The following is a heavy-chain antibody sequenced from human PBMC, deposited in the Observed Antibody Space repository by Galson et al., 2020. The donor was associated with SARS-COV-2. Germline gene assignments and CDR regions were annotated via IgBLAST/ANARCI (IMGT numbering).Heavy chain of an antibody. CDR2: IYTSGST. V-gene: IGHV4-61*02. CDR3: ARWNYYDISGRPFDI. CDR1: GGSISSGSYY. D-gene: IGHD3-22*01. Sequence: SETLSLTCTVSGGSISSGSYYWSWIRQPAGKGLEWIGRIYTSGSTNYNPSLKSRVTILLDISKNQFALKLSSVTVADTAVYYCARWNYYDISGRPFDIWGQGTMVTVSS. J-gene: IGHJ3*02.